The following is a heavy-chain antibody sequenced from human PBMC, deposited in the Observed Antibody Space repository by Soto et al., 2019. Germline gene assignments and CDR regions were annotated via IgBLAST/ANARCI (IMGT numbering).Heavy chain of an antibody. J-gene: IGHJ5*01. D-gene: IGHD3-10*01. CDR3: AKDEGVYRELFYLDS. Sequence: SETLSLTCTVSGGSISSYYWSWIRQPPGKGLEWIGYIYYSGSTNYNPSLKSRVTISVDTSKNQFSLKLSSVTAADTAVYYCAKDEGVYRELFYLDSWGQGTLVTVSS. CDR2: IYYSGST. V-gene: IGHV4-59*01. CDR1: GGSISSYY.